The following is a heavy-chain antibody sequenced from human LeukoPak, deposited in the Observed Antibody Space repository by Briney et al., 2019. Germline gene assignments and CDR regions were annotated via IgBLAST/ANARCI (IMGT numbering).Heavy chain of an antibody. J-gene: IGHJ4*02. V-gene: IGHV4-4*07. CDR1: GGSISSYY. CDR3: ARGKNYYDSSGPFWY. D-gene: IGHD3-22*01. CDR2: IYTSGST. Sequence: SETLSLTCTVSGGSISSYYWSWIRQPAGKGLEWIGRIYTSGSTNYNPSLKSRVTMSVDTSKNQFSLKLSSVTAADTAVYYCARGKNYYDSSGPFWYWGQGTLVTVSS.